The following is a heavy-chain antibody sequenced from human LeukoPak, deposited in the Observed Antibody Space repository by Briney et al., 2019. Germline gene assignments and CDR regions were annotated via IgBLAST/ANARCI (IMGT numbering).Heavy chain of an antibody. D-gene: IGHD5-24*01. CDR2: IYSVGDT. V-gene: IGHV3-53*01. CDR1: GFTVSSNR. J-gene: IGHJ4*02. CDR3: ARAPRGRDGYNPYYFDY. Sequence: PGGSLRLSCTASGFTVSSNRMSWVRQAPGKGLEWVSLIYSVGDTYYADSVKGRFTISRDNSKNTLYLQMNSLRAEDTAVYYCARAPRGRDGYNPYYFDYWGQGTLVTFSS.